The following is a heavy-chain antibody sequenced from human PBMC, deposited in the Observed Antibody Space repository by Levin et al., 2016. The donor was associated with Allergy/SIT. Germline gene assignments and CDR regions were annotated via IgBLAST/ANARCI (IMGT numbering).Heavy chain of an antibody. CDR2: IYWNDDK. V-gene: IGHV2-5*01. J-gene: IGHJ5*02. Sequence: WIRQPPGKALEWLALIYWNDDKRYSPSLESRLTITKDTSKNQVVLTMTNMDPVDTATYYCAHSLGTSWVTSVPLDRWGQGTLVTVSS. CDR3: AHSLGTSWVTSVPLDR. D-gene: IGHD7-27*01.